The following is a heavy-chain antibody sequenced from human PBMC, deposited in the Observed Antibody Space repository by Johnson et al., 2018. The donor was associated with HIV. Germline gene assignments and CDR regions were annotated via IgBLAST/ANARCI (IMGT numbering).Heavy chain of an antibody. J-gene: IGHJ3*02. CDR2: ISDDGTNK. V-gene: IGHV3-30*04. CDR1: GFIFSSYA. Sequence: VQLVESGGGVVQPGRSLRLSCAASGFIFSSYAVHWVRQAPGKGLEWVAVISDDGTNKYYADSVKGRFTISRANSKNTLYLQMNSLRAEDTAVYYCAKALSSRGGFDIWGQGTMVTVSS. D-gene: IGHD6-6*01. CDR3: AKALSSRGGFDI.